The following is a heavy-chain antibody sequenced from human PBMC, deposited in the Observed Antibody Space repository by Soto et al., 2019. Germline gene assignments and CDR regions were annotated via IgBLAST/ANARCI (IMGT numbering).Heavy chain of an antibody. CDR2: IWYDGSNK. D-gene: IGHD1-1*01. CDR3: ARGNRHNSGARHY. CDR1: GFTFSYYG. Sequence: GGSLRLSCAASGFTFSYYGMHWVRQAPGKGLEWVAVIWYDGSNKYYGDSVKGRFTIFRDNSNNAMYLQMDSLRAEDTALYYWARGNRHNSGARHYWGQATLVTVSS. V-gene: IGHV3-33*01. J-gene: IGHJ4*02.